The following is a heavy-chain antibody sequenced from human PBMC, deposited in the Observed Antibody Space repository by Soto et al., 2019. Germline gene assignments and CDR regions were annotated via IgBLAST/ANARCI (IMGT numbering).Heavy chain of an antibody. J-gene: IGHJ6*02. Sequence: SETLSLTCTVSGGPISSYYWSWIRQPPGKGLEWIGYIYYSGSTNYNPSLKSRVTISVDTSKNQFSLKLSSVTAADTAVYYCARDRGGTTDYYYGMDVWGQGTTVTVSS. CDR1: GGPISSYY. D-gene: IGHD1-7*01. CDR2: IYYSGST. CDR3: ARDRGGTTDYYYGMDV. V-gene: IGHV4-59*01.